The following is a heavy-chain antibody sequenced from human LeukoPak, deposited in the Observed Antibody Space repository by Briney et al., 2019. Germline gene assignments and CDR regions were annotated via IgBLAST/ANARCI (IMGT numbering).Heavy chain of an antibody. V-gene: IGHV3-7*01. Sequence: GGSLRLSCAASGFTFTTYWMSWVRQAPGKGWGWVANIKGDGSEKSYVDSVKGRFAISRDNAKNSLYLQMNSLRAEDTAVYYCAREWEVITFGGVIVSYFGPWGQGTLVTVSS. D-gene: IGHD3-16*02. CDR1: GFTFTTYW. CDR3: AREWEVITFGGVIVSYFGP. J-gene: IGHJ5*02. CDR2: IKGDGSEK.